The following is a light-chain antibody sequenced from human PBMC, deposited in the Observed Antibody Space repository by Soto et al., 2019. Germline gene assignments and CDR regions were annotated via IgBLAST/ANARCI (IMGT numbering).Light chain of an antibody. CDR3: SAYTTTSTLI. Sequence: QSALTQPASVSGSPGQSVTISCTGTSSDVGGYDYVSWYQQHPGTAPKLMLYEVNNRPSGVSNRFSGSKPGNTASLIISGLQTEDEADYYCSAYTTTSTLIFGTGTKLTVL. V-gene: IGLV2-14*01. CDR2: EVN. CDR1: SSDVGGYDY. J-gene: IGLJ1*01.